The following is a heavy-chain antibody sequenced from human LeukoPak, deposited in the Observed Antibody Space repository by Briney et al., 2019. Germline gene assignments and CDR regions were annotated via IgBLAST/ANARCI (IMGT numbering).Heavy chain of an antibody. CDR1: GFTFSSYW. Sequence: TGGSLRLSCAASGFTFSSYWMHWVRQAPGKGLVWVSGITGDGGVTYYADSMKGRFTISRDNSKNALYLQMNSLRAEDTAVYYCARDGRLATFDYWGQGTLVTVSS. V-gene: IGHV3-23*01. J-gene: IGHJ4*02. CDR3: ARDGRLATFDY. D-gene: IGHD3-9*01. CDR2: ITGDGGVT.